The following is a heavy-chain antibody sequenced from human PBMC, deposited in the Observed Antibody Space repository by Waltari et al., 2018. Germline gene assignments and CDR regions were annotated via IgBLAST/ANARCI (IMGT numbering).Heavy chain of an antibody. CDR1: GGSFSGYY. Sequence: QVQLQQWGAGLLKPSETLSLTCAVYGGSFSGYYWSWIRPPPGKGLEWIGEINHSGSTNYNPSLKSRVTISVDTSKNQFSLKLSSVTAADTAVYYCAREGTYYYDSSGYYFDYWGQGTLVTVSS. J-gene: IGHJ4*02. CDR2: INHSGST. CDR3: AREGTYYYDSSGYYFDY. V-gene: IGHV4-34*01. D-gene: IGHD3-22*01.